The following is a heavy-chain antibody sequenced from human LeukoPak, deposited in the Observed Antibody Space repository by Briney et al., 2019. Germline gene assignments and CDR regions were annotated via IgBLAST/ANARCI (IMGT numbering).Heavy chain of an antibody. CDR1: GFTFDDYA. Sequence: PGGSLRLSCAASGFTFDDYAMHWVRHAPGKGLEWVSLISWDGGSTYYADSVKGRFTISRDNSKNSLYLQMNSLRAEDTALYYCAKDSSLGTGIDYWGQGTLVTVSS. CDR3: AKDSSLGTGIDY. J-gene: IGHJ4*02. D-gene: IGHD3-10*01. CDR2: ISWDGGST. V-gene: IGHV3-43D*03.